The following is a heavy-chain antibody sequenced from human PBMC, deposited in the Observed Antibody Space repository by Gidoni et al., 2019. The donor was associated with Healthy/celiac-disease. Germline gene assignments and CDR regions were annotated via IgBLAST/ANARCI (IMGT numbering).Heavy chain of an antibody. CDR3: ARGRGMDV. Sequence: QVQLVESGGGVVQPGRYRRLYCAASGFTFSSYAMHWVRQSPGKGLVWVAVISYDGSNKYYADSVKGRFTISRDNSKNTLYLQMNSLRAEDTAVYYCARGRGMDVWGQGTTVTVSS. CDR1: GFTFSSYA. V-gene: IGHV3-30*04. CDR2: ISYDGSNK. J-gene: IGHJ6*02.